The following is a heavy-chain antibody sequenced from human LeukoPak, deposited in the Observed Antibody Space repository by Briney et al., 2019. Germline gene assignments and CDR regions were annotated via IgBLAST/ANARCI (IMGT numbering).Heavy chain of an antibody. CDR3: AGGYCSSTSCYHGAFDI. Sequence: SETLSLTCTVSGGSISSGDYYWSWIRQPPGKGLEWIGYIYYSGSTYYNPSLKSRVTISVDTSKNQFSLKLSSVTAADTAVYYCAGGYCSSTSCYHGAFDIWGQGTVVTVSS. V-gene: IGHV4-30-4*08. CDR2: IYYSGST. J-gene: IGHJ3*02. CDR1: GGSISSGDYY. D-gene: IGHD2-2*01.